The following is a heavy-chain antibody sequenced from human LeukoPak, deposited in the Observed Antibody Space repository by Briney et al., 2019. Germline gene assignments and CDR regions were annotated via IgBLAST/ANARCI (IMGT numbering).Heavy chain of an antibody. Sequence: GRSLRLSCAASGFTFSSYGMHWVRQAPGKGLEWVAVISYDGSNKYYADSVKGRFTISRDNSKNTLYLQMNSLRAEDTAVYYCAKDRDSSGYQGYYFDYWGQGTLVTVSS. J-gene: IGHJ4*02. CDR2: ISYDGSNK. V-gene: IGHV3-30*18. CDR3: AKDRDSSGYQGYYFDY. D-gene: IGHD3-22*01. CDR1: GFTFSSYG.